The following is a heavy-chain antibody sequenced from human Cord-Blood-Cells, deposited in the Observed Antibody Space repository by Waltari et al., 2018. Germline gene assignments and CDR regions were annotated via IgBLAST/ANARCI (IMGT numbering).Heavy chain of an antibody. CDR3: ATGDYSNYYYYGMDV. V-gene: IGHV1-24*01. D-gene: IGHD4-4*01. CDR2: FDPEEGET. Sequence: QVQLVQSGAEVKKPGASVKVSCKVSGYTLTELSMHWVRQAPGKGLEWMGGFDPEEGETIYAQKFQGRFTITEDTSTDTAYMELSSLRSEDTAVYYCATGDYSNYYYYGMDVWGQGTTVTVSS. J-gene: IGHJ6*02. CDR1: GYTLTELS.